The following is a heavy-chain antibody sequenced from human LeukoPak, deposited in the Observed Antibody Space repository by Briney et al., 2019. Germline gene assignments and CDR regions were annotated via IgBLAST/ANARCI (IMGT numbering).Heavy chain of an antibody. J-gene: IGHJ3*02. CDR1: GFTFSGYG. Sequence: RGSLRLSCAASGFTFSGYGINWVRLAPGKGLEWVSMISNGNTEHYADSVKGRFTISRDNSKNTLYLQTNSLRAEDTAVYYCAKARSLYREAFDIWGQGTMVTVSS. CDR2: ISNGNTE. CDR3: AKARSLYREAFDI. D-gene: IGHD2-2*02. V-gene: IGHV3-48*01.